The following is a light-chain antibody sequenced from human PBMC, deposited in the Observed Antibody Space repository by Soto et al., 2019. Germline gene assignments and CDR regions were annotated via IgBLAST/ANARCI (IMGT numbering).Light chain of an antibody. V-gene: IGKV3-20*01. CDR3: QQYVGPRFT. CDR1: QSFSSSY. CDR2: GTS. Sequence: EIVLTQSPATLSLSPGERATLSCRASQSFSSSYLAWYQQRRGQPPRLLIYGTSKRATGIPDRFSGSGFDKDFTLTISRLDPEDSAVYYCQQYVGPRFTFGQGTRLEIK. J-gene: IGKJ5*01.